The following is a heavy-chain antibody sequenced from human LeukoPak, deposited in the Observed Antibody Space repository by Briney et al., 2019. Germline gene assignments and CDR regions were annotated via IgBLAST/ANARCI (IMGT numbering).Heavy chain of an antibody. CDR3: ASELGLDYYGSGSYYPH. J-gene: IGHJ4*02. V-gene: IGHV1-2*02. Sequence: GASVKVSCKASGYTFTGYYMHWVRQAPRQGLEWMGWINPNSGGTNYAQKFQGRVTMTRDTSISTAYMELSRLRSDDTAVYYCASELGLDYYGSGSYYPHWGQGTLVTVSS. CDR1: GYTFTGYY. CDR2: INPNSGGT. D-gene: IGHD3-10*01.